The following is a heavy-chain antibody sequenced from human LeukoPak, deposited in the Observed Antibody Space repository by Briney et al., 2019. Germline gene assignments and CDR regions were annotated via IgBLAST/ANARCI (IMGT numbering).Heavy chain of an antibody. V-gene: IGHV5-51*01. D-gene: IGHD5-12*01. Sequence: GESLKISCKGSGYTFATYWIGWVRQMPGKGLEWMGTIYPGDSDTRYSPSFQGQVTISADKSITTAYLQWSSLKASDTAMYYCASSPSSSGYSDYGYNYYWGQGTLVTVSS. CDR2: IYPGDSDT. J-gene: IGHJ4*02. CDR3: ASSPSSSGYSDYGYNYY. CDR1: GYTFATYW.